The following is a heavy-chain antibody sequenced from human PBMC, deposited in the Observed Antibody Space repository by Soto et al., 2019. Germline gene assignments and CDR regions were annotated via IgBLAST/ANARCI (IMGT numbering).Heavy chain of an antibody. Sequence: SETLSLTCAFSGGSISSGGYSWSWIRQPPGKGLEWIGYIYHSGSTYYNPSLKSRVTISVDRSKNQFSLKLSSVTAADTAVYYCARVVYSSSKRFLARWFDPWGQGTLVTVSS. CDR3: ARVVYSSSKRFLARWFDP. D-gene: IGHD6-6*01. V-gene: IGHV4-30-2*01. CDR1: GGSISSGGYS. CDR2: IYHSGST. J-gene: IGHJ5*02.